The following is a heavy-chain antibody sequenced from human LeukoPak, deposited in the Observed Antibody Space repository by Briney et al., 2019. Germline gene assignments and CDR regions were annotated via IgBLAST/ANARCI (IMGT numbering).Heavy chain of an antibody. V-gene: IGHV3-74*01. D-gene: IGHD3-9*01. CDR2: ITSDGSST. CDR3: ARGQSRYFDWYLGFFDY. Sequence: AGGSLRLSCAASGFTFSSYWMHWVRQDPGKGLVWVSRITSDGSSTSHADSVKGRFTTSRDNAKNSLYLQINSLRADDTAVYYCARGQSRYFDWYLGFFDYWGQGTLVTVSS. CDR1: GFTFSSYW. J-gene: IGHJ4*02.